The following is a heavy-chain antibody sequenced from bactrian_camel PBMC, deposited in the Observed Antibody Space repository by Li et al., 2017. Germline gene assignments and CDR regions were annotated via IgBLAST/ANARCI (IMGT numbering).Heavy chain of an antibody. Sequence: QVQLVESGGGSVQAGGSLRLSCAASRYMYDNGCMGWFRQAPGKEREGVARIATGSGNTYYADSVEGRFTISQDNAKNTVYLQMNSLKSEDTALYYCGTIGGSRSVGADFGHWGQGTQVTVS. CDR1: RYMYDNGC. J-gene: IGHJ6*01. D-gene: IGHD2*01. CDR3: GTIGGSRSVGADFGH. CDR2: IATGSGNT. V-gene: IGHV3S54*01.